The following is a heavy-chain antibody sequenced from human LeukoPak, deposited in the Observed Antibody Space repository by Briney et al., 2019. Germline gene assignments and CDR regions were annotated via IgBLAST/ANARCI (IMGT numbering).Heavy chain of an antibody. Sequence: SETLSLTCTVSGGSISSYYWSWIRQPPGKGLEWSGYIYYSGSTNYNPSLKSRVTISVDTSKNQFSLKLSSVTAADTAVYYCARGRRIAAAGRGVDYWGQGTLVTVSS. V-gene: IGHV4-59*12. D-gene: IGHD6-13*01. CDR1: GGSISSYY. J-gene: IGHJ4*02. CDR2: IYYSGST. CDR3: ARGRRIAAAGRGVDY.